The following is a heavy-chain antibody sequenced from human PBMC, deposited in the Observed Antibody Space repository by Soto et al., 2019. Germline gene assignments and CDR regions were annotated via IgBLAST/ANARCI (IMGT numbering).Heavy chain of an antibody. CDR2: VNHNGRN. CDR3: ARGGSSDWQVAFDF. J-gene: IGHJ3*01. CDR1: GGSFSCYF. Sequence: QLHQQQWGAGLLKPSETLSLTCAVYGGSFSCYFWNWIRQSPGKGLEWIGKVNHNGRNNYNPSLKSRVTISLDMSKNQISLKLTSVTAADTAVYYCARGGSSDWQVAFDFWGQGTMVTVSS. D-gene: IGHD6-19*01. V-gene: IGHV4-34*01.